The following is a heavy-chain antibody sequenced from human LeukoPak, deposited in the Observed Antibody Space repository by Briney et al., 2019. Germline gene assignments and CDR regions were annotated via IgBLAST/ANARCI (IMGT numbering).Heavy chain of an antibody. J-gene: IGHJ4*02. Sequence: SETLSLTCTVSGGSISSYYWSWIRQPPGKGLEWIGYIYYSGSTNYNPSLKSRVTISVDTSKNQFSLKLSSVTAADTAVYYCARQYYYDSSGYYPFDYWGQGTLVTVYS. CDR3: ARQYYYDSSGYYPFDY. D-gene: IGHD3-22*01. CDR1: GGSISSYY. V-gene: IGHV4-59*08. CDR2: IYYSGST.